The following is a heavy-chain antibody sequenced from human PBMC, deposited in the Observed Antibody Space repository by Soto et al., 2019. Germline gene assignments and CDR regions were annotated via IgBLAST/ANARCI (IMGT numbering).Heavy chain of an antibody. D-gene: IGHD3-3*01. Sequence: GGSLRLSCAASGWTFGTYSMNWVRQAPGKGLEWIAYINSDSDNIMYADSVKGRFTISRDNAKNSLFLQMNSLTDEDTAVYYCARLYYDYVWGQGTTVTVLL. CDR1: GWTFGTYS. CDR3: ARLYYDYV. CDR2: INSDSDNI. J-gene: IGHJ6*02. V-gene: IGHV3-48*02.